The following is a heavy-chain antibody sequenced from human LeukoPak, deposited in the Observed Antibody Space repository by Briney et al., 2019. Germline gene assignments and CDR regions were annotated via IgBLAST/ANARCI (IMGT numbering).Heavy chain of an antibody. CDR1: GFTFSSYA. CDR3: AKGAGRGVIFRGNWFDP. D-gene: IGHD3-10*01. Sequence: GGSLRLSCAASGFTFSSYAMSWVRQAPGKGLEWVSAISGSGGSTYYADSVKGRFTISRDNSKNTLYLQMNSLRAEDTAVYYCAKGAGRGVIFRGNWFDPWGQGTLVTVSS. CDR2: ISGSGGST. J-gene: IGHJ5*02. V-gene: IGHV3-23*01.